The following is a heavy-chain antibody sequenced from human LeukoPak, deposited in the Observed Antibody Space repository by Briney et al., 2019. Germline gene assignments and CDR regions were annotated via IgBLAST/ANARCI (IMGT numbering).Heavy chain of an antibody. CDR2: INHSGST. Sequence: SETLSLACAVYGGSFSGYYWSWIRQPPGKGLEWIGEINHSGSTNYNPSLKSRVTISVDTSKNQFSLKLSSVTAADTAVYYCARAWNYYDSSSYRTKRYYFDYWGQGTLVTVSS. V-gene: IGHV4-34*01. D-gene: IGHD3-22*01. CDR3: ARAWNYYDSSSYRTKRYYFDY. CDR1: GGSFSGYY. J-gene: IGHJ4*02.